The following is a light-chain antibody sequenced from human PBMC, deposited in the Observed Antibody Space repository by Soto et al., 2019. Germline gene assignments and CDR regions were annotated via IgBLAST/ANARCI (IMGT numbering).Light chain of an antibody. J-gene: IGKJ1*01. CDR3: QQYVSSPWA. CDR2: GAS. V-gene: IGKV3-20*01. CDR1: QSVSSSF. Sequence: EIVLAQSPGTLSLSPGESATLSCRASQSVSSSFLAWYQQKAGQAPRLLIYGASRRATGIPDRFSGSGSGTDFTLTISILEPEDFAVYYCQQYVSSPWAFGQGTKFEI.